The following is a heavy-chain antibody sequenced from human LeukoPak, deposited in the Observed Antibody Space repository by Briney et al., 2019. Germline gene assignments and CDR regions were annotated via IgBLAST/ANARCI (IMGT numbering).Heavy chain of an antibody. CDR3: AGSYEYYYDSSGYYYFDY. Sequence: SETLSLTCTVSGGSISSSSYYWGWIRQPPGKGLEWIGSICYSGSTYYNPSLKSRVTISVDTSKNQFSLKLSSVTAADTAVYYCAGSYEYYYDSSGYYYFDYWGQGTLVTVSS. V-gene: IGHV4-39*01. J-gene: IGHJ4*02. D-gene: IGHD3-22*01. CDR1: GGSISSSSYY. CDR2: ICYSGST.